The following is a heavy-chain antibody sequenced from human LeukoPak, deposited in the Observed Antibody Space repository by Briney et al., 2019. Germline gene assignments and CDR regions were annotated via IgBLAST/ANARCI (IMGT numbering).Heavy chain of an antibody. CDR3: ARGRGTTSANFDY. J-gene: IGHJ4*02. CDR2: INPNNGGT. Sequence: ASVKVSCKASGYTFTGYYMHWVRQAPAQGLEWMGWINPNNGGTNYAQKFQGRVTMTRDTSISTAYMELSRLTADDTAVYYCARGRGTTSANFDYWGQGTLVTVSS. D-gene: IGHD2-2*01. V-gene: IGHV1-2*02. CDR1: GYTFTGYY.